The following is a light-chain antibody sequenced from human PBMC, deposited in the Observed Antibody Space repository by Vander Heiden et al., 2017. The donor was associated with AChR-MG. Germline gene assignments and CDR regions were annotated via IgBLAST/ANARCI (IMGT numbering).Light chain of an antibody. J-gene: IGKJ2*01. CDR2: CAS. Sequence: DIVMTQSPLTLAVSLCERATVNCKSSQSVLYSSNNKNYLAWSQQKPGQPPKLLIYCASTRESGVPDRYSGSGSGTDCTLTIISLQAEDVAVYYCQQDDSAPRTFGQGTKLEIK. CDR1: QSVLYSSNNKNY. CDR3: QQDDSAPRT. V-gene: IGKV4-1*01.